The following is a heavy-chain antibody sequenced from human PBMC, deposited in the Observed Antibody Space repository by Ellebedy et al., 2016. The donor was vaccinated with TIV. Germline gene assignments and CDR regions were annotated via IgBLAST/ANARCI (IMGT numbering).Heavy chain of an antibody. CDR3: ARDDDVATWLYY. J-gene: IGHJ4*02. CDR1: GDSINRGSFH. Sequence: MPSETLSLTCTVSGDSINRGSFHWAWIRQPPGKGLEWIATIPHSGTTYYDPSHKSRVSISADPSGSHLSLQLNSVTAADTAVYFCARDDDVATWLYYWGRGVLVTVSS. V-gene: IGHV4-39*02. CDR2: IPHSGTT. D-gene: IGHD3-9*01.